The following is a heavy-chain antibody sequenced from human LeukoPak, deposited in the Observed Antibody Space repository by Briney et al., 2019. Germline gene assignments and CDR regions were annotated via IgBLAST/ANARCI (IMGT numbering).Heavy chain of an antibody. Sequence: ASGKASCKASGYTFTPYYMHCVRQAPRHRVECRGWVNPNSGGTKYTQKFQARVTMTRDTSISTAYMERHRLRSDDTAVYYCARAAVDTDTHYFYYWGEGTLVTVSS. CDR1: GYTFTPYY. CDR3: ARAAVDTDTHYFYY. J-gene: IGHJ4*02. D-gene: IGHD5-18*01. CDR2: VNPNSGGT. V-gene: IGHV1-2*02.